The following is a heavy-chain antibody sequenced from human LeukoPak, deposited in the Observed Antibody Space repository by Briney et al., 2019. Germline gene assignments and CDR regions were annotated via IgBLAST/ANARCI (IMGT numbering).Heavy chain of an antibody. CDR2: ITYDGSNK. D-gene: IGHD6-13*01. CDR3: AKAGDSSSWYKDY. V-gene: IGHV3-30*18. CDR1: GFTFSSYG. J-gene: IGHJ4*02. Sequence: QTGGSLRLSCAASGFTFSSYGMHWVRQAPGKGLEWVAAITYDGSNKYYADSVKGRFTISRDNSKNTLYLQMNSLRAEDTAVYYCAKAGDSSSWYKDYWGQGTLVTVSS.